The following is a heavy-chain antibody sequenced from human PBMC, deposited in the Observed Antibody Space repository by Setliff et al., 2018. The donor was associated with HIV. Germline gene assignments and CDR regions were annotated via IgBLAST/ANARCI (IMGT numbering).Heavy chain of an antibody. V-gene: IGHV1-18*01. CDR3: ARSVAPPEVFDI. Sequence: ASVKVSCKTSGYMFIAYGMSWVRQAPGQGLEWMGIINPGGGNTRYAQKVQGRVTMTADTSTNTAYMELRSLRSDDTAVYYCARSVAPPEVFDIWGQGTMVTVSS. CDR1: GYMFIAYG. CDR2: INPGGGNT. J-gene: IGHJ3*02.